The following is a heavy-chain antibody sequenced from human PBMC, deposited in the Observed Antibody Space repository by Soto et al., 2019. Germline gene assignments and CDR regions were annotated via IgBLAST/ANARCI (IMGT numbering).Heavy chain of an antibody. CDR3: ARQGFGPRHGLVDV. J-gene: IGHJ6*02. CDR2: VHHSWGS. CDR1: GGSISSYY. Sequence: QVQLQESGPGLVKPSETLSLSCTVSGGSISSYYWSWFRQSPGKRMEWIGYVHHSWGSSYNPSLQSGGDISLDTSRSQFSLKVTSVPATDAAVYYCARQGFGPRHGLVDVWGQGTTVTVSS. D-gene: IGHD3-10*01. V-gene: IGHV4-59*08.